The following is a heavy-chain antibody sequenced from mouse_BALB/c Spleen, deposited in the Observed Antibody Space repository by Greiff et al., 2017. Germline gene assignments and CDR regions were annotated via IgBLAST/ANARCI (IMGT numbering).Heavy chain of an antibody. J-gene: IGHJ3*01. CDR2: ISSGGSYT. V-gene: IGHV5-6*01. CDR3: ARGGYHDGYYWFAY. CDR1: GFTFSSYG. D-gene: IGHD2-3*01. Sequence: EVHLVESGGDLVKPGGSLKLSCAASGFTFSSYGMSWVRQTPDKRLEWVATISSGGSYTYYPDSVKGRFTISRDNAKNTLYLQMSSLKSEDTAMYYCARGGYHDGYYWFAYWGQGTLVTVSA.